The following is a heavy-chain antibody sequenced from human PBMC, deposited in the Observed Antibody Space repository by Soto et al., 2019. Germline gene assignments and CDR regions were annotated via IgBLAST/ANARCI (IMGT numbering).Heavy chain of an antibody. CDR1: GFTFSSYA. CDR3: TRDQDFDY. CDR2: ISYDGSNK. J-gene: IGHJ4*02. V-gene: IGHV3-30-3*01. Sequence: GGSLRLSCAASGFTFSSYAMHWVRQAPGKGLEWVAVISYDGSNKYYADSVKGRVTISRDNSNNTLYLQMNSLRAEDTAVYYCTRDQDFDYWGQGTLVTVSS.